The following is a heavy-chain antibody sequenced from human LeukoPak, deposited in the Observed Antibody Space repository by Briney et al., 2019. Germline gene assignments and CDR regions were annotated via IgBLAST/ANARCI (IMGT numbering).Heavy chain of an antibody. CDR1: GGTFSSYA. V-gene: IGHV1-69*05. J-gene: IGHJ4*02. CDR3: AVREAGYYYDSSGYYGY. D-gene: IGHD3-22*01. Sequence: SVKVSCKASGGTFSSYAISWVRQASGQGHEWMGRIIPIFGTANYAQKFQGRVTITTDESTSTAYMELSSLRSEDTAVYYCAVREAGYYYDSSGYYGYWGQGTLVTVSS. CDR2: IIPIFGTA.